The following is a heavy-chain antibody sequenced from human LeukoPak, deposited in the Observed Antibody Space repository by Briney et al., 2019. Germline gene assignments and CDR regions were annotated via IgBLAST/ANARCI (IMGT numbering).Heavy chain of an antibody. CDR2: ISAYNGNT. D-gene: IGHD1-26*01. CDR1: GYTFTSYG. CDR3: ARAAIWWELENWFDP. V-gene: IGHV1-18*01. Sequence: ASVKVSCKASGYTFTSYGISWVRQAPGQGLEWMGWISAYNGNTNYAQKLQGRVTMTTDTSTSTAYMELRSLRSDDTAVYYCARAAIWWELENWFDPWGQGTLVTVSS. J-gene: IGHJ5*02.